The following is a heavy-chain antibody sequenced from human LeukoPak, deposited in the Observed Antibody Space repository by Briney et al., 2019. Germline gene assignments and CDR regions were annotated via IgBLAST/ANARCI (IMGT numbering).Heavy chain of an antibody. CDR3: VREGAYDNSGYSGIDY. CDR1: GGSISSYY. D-gene: IGHD3-22*01. J-gene: IGHJ4*02. V-gene: IGHV4-59*12. CDR2: IYYSGST. Sequence: SETLSLTCTVSGGSISSYYWSWIRQPPGKGLEWIGYIYYSGSTNYNPSLKSRVTISADTSKNQFSLKLTSVTAADTAVYYCVREGAYDNSGYSGIDYWGQGTLVTVSS.